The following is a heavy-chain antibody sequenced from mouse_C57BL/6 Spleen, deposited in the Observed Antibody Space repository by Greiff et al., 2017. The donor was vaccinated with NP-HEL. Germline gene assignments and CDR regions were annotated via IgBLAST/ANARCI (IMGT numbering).Heavy chain of an antibody. V-gene: IGHV1-64*01. D-gene: IGHD1-1*01. CDR3: ARHWDYYGSSYWYFDV. J-gene: IGHJ1*03. CDR1: GYTFTSYW. Sequence: VQLQQSGAELVKPGASVKLSCKASGYTFTSYWMHWVKQRPGQGLEWIGMIHPNSGSTNYNEKFKSKATLTVDKSSSTAYMQLSSLTSEDSAVYYCARHWDYYGSSYWYFDVWGTGTTVTVSS. CDR2: IHPNSGST.